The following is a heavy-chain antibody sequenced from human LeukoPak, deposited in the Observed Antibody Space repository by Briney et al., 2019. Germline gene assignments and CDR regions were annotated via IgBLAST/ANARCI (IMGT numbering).Heavy chain of an antibody. CDR2: IRSDGTTK. J-gene: IGHJ4*02. Sequence: QPGRSLRLSCAASGFTFSPYALHWVRQAPGKGLEWVAVIRSDGTTKYYVDSVKGRFTISRDNSQSTLSLQMDSLRPEDTAIYYCTRNTGSHLGPSDSWGQGTLVTVSS. V-gene: IGHV3-30*04. CDR1: GFTFSPYA. CDR3: TRNTGSHLGPSDS. D-gene: IGHD1-26*01.